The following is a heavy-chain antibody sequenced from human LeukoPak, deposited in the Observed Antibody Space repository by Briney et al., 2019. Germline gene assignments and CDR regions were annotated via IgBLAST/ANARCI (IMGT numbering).Heavy chain of an antibody. CDR3: ARVSAYRVARLGALDI. CDR1: GFSVSGYW. V-gene: IGHV3-74*01. J-gene: IGHJ3*02. D-gene: IGHD3-16*02. Sequence: GGSLRLSCAASGFSVSGYWMHWVRQAPGKGLVWVSRINGDGTDTVYADSVEGRVTVSRDNGRHTVYLQMSSLRADDTAIYNCARVSAYRVARLGALDIWGQGTKVTVSS. CDR2: INGDGTDT.